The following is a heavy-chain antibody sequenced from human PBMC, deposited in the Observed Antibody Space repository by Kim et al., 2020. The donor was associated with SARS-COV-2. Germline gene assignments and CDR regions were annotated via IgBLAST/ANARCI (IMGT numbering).Heavy chain of an antibody. V-gene: IGHV4-34*01. J-gene: IGHJ6*02. D-gene: IGHD6-13*01. Sequence: LKSRVTISVDTSKNQFSLKLSSVTAADTAVYYCARAAAGRVYYYYYGMDVWGQGTTVTVSS. CDR3: ARAAAGRVYYYYYGMDV.